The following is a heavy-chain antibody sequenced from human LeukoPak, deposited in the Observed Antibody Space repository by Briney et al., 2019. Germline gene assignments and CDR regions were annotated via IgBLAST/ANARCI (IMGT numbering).Heavy chain of an antibody. CDR2: MNPNTGNT. D-gene: IGHD6-13*01. CDR1: GYTFCIYD. Sequence: ASVTVSCTASGYTFCIYDINWVRQATGQGLEWMGWMNPNTGNTFYAQKFQGRVTMTRNTSISTAYMELSSLRSDDTAVYYCARDVTAAFDYWGQGTLVTVSS. J-gene: IGHJ4*02. V-gene: IGHV1-8*01. CDR3: ARDVTAAFDY.